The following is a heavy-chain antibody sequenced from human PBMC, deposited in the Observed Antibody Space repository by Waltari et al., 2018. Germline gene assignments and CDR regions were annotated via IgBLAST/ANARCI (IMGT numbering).Heavy chain of an antibody. CDR2: IYKDGST. Sequence: VQMLESGGGLVQPGGSMGLSCGGYGLMFCTYDMNWVRQAPGKGLECISVIYKDGSTYYVDSVRGRFTISRDNSKNTLYLQMNSLGAEDTAMYFCAKEGSGYYGGSFDYWGQGTMVTVSS. D-gene: IGHD3-22*01. J-gene: IGHJ4*02. CDR3: AKEGSGYYGGSFDY. V-gene: IGHV3-23*03. CDR1: GLMFCTYD.